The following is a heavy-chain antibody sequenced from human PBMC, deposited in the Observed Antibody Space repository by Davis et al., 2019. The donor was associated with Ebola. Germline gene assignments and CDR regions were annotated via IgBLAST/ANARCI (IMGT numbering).Heavy chain of an antibody. D-gene: IGHD6-19*01. J-gene: IGHJ3*02. CDR2: INPSGGST. CDR1: GYTFISYY. V-gene: IGHV1-46*01. CDR3: ARERSVYSSGWYGMI. Sequence: ASVKVSCKASGYTFISYYMHWVRQAPGQGLEWMGIINPSGGSTSYAQKFQGRVTMTRDTSTSTVYMELSSLRSEDTAVYYCARERSVYSSGWYGMIWGQGTMVTVSS.